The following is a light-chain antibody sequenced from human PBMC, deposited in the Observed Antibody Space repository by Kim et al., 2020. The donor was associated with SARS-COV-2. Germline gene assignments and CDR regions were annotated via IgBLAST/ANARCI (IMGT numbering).Light chain of an antibody. J-gene: IGKJ1*01. CDR1: QTISSW. CDR3: QQYNTYSPRT. V-gene: IGKV1-5*01. CDR2: DAS. Sequence: DRVTIPCRASQTISSWLAWYQQKPGIAPTLLIYDASSLESGVPSRFSGSGSGTDFTLTISSLQPDDFATYYCQQYNTYSPRTFGQGTKVDIK.